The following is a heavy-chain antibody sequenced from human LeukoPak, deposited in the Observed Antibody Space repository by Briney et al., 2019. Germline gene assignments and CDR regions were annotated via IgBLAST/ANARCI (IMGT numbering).Heavy chain of an antibody. CDR2: IKQDGSEK. V-gene: IGHV3-7*01. CDR3: ARDPNSFSWPPY. D-gene: IGHD6-13*01. Sequence: PGGSLRLSCAASGFTFSNYWMSWVRQAPGKGLEWVASIKQDGSEKYYVDSVKGRFTISRDNAKNSLYLQMNSLRAEDTAVYYCARDPNSFSWPPYWGQGTLVTVSS. CDR1: GFTFSNYW. J-gene: IGHJ4*02.